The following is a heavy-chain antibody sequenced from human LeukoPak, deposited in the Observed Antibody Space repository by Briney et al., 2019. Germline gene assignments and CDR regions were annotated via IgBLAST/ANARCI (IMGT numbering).Heavy chain of an antibody. CDR1: GFTFSSYA. D-gene: IGHD2-21*02. CDR3: AKDRAKQIVVVTAAVDY. Sequence: PGGSLRLSCAASGFTFSSYAMSWVRQAPGKGLEWVSAISGSGGSTYYADSVKGRFTISRDNSKNTLYLQMNSLRAEDTAVYYCAKDRAKQIVVVTAAVDYWGQGTLVTVSS. CDR2: ISGSGGST. J-gene: IGHJ4*02. V-gene: IGHV3-23*01.